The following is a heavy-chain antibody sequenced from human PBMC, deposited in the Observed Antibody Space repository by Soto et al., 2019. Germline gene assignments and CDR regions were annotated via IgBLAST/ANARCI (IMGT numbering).Heavy chain of an antibody. CDR2: IYHSGST. J-gene: IGHJ4*02. D-gene: IGHD3-10*01. V-gene: IGHV4-4*02. CDR1: GGSLSRSQW. CDR3: ARHIKGSGSFYLNVVDF. Sequence: SETLSLTCGGSGGSLSRSQWLSWVLLLAGKGLEWIGEIYHSGSTNYNPSLKSRVTISVDKSKNQFSLKLSSVTAADTAVYSCARHIKGSGSFYLNVVDFWGRGTLVT.